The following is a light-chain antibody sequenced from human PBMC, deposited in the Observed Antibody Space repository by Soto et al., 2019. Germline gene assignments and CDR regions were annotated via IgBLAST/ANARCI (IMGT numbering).Light chain of an antibody. Sequence: DIQMTQSPSTLSASVGARLTISCRASQSISSWLAWYQQKPGKAPKLLIYDASSLESGVSSRFIGSGYGTDFTLSINNLKPDDFATYYCQQYNRIITFGQGTRLEIK. J-gene: IGKJ5*01. CDR1: QSISSW. CDR3: QQYNRIIT. V-gene: IGKV1-5*01. CDR2: DAS.